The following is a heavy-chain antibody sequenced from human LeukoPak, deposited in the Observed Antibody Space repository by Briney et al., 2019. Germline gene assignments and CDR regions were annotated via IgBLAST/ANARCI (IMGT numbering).Heavy chain of an antibody. Sequence: SETLSLTCTVSGGSIASYCWTWIRQSPGKGLEWIGDIDYTGNTKYNPSLKSRVTISVDTSKNQFSLWLSSVTAADTAVYYCARTRYNWNDGGLDYWGQGILVTVSS. CDR2: IDYTGNT. J-gene: IGHJ4*02. D-gene: IGHD1-20*01. CDR1: GGSIASYC. CDR3: ARTRYNWNDGGLDY. V-gene: IGHV4-59*01.